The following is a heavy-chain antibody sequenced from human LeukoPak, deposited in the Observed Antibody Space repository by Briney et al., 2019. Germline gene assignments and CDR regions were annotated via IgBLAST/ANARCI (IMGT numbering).Heavy chain of an antibody. CDR2: TSYRSKWYN. J-gene: IGHJ6*04. D-gene: IGHD3-10*02. V-gene: IGHV6-1*01. CDR3: AELGITMIGGV. CDR1: GDIVSTNSVA. Sequence: SQTLSLTCAISGDIVSTNSVAWNWIRQSPSGGLEWLVRTSYRSKWYNDYAVSGKSQITITPDTSKNQFYLQLNSVTPEDTAVYYCAELGITMIGGVWGKGTTVTISS.